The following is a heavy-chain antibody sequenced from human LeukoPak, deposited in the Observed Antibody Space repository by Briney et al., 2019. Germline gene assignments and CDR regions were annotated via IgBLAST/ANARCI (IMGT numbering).Heavy chain of an antibody. CDR3: ARELRGYNRLRTYYYYMDV. CDR1: GFTFSGSA. D-gene: IGHD5-24*01. J-gene: IGHJ6*03. V-gene: IGHV3-73*01. CDR2: IRSKANSYAT. Sequence: GGSLRLSCAASGFTFSGSAMHWVRQASGKGLEWVGRIRSKANSYATAYAASVKGRFTISRDDSKNTAYLQMNSLKTEDTAVYYCARELRGYNRLRTYYYYMDVWGKGTTVTVSS.